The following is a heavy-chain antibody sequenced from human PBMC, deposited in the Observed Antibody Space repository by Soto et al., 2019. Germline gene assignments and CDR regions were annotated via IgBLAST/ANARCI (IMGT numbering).Heavy chain of an antibody. J-gene: IGHJ4*02. D-gene: IGHD4-4*01. CDR3: VSQRTTVITQAYFDY. V-gene: IGHV1-46*01. Sequence: ASVKVSCKASGYTFTSYYMHWVRQAPGQGLEWMGIINPSGGSTSYAQKFQGRVTISVDTSKNQFSLNLNSVTASDTAVYFCVSQRTTVITQAYFDYWGPGALVTVSS. CDR1: GYTFTSYY. CDR2: INPSGGST.